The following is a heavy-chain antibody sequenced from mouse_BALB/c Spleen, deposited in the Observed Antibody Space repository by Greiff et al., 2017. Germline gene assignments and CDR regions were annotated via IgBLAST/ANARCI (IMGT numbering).Heavy chain of an antibody. V-gene: IGHV5-4*02. Sequence: EVKLVESGGGLVKPGGSLKLSCAASGFTFSDYYMYWVRQTPEKRLEWVATISDGGSYTYYPDSVKGRFTISRDNAKNNLYLQMSSLKSEDTAMYYCARPPYYGSSYWYFDVWGAGTTVTVSS. CDR1: GFTFSDYY. J-gene: IGHJ1*01. D-gene: IGHD1-1*01. CDR3: ARPPYYGSSYWYFDV. CDR2: ISDGGSYT.